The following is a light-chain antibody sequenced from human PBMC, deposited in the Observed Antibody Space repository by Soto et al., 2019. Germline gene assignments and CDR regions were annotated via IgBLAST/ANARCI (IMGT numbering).Light chain of an antibody. CDR1: SSDVGGYNY. CDR2: EVN. J-gene: IGLJ1*01. V-gene: IGLV2-8*01. Sequence: QSALTQPPSVLGSPGQSVAISCTGTSSDVGGYNYVSWYQQHPGKAPKLMIYEVNKRPSGVPDRFSGSKSGNTASLTVSGRQAEDEADYYCISYAGSSNVFGTGTKVTVL. CDR3: ISYAGSSNV.